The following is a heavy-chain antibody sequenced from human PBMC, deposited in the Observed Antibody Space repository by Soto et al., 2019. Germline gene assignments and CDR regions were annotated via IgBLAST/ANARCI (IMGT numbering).Heavy chain of an antibody. J-gene: IGHJ4*02. CDR1: GFPFSIYS. D-gene: IGHD2-15*01. CDR2: ITSDTNTI. CDR3: ARSVVGHFDH. Sequence: EVQLVESGGGLVQPGGSLRLTCVASGFPFSIYSMNWVRQAPGKGLEWSSYITSDTNTIKYADSVKGRFTISRDNAKNLVYLQMNSLRDEDTAVYFCARSVVGHFDHWGQGTVVTVSS. V-gene: IGHV3-48*02.